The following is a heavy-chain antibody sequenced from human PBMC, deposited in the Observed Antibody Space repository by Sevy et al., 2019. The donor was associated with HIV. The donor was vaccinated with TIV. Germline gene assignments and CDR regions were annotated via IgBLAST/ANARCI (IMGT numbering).Heavy chain of an antibody. Sequence: ASVKVSCKVFGYSLSKLSMHWVRQAPGKGLEWMGSLDPGNGEITYAQTLQGRVTMTEDTSTDTAYMELIGRTSEDTARYYCATVGLGYYSGSSYYQGDWFDPWGQGTLVTVSS. J-gene: IGHJ5*02. D-gene: IGHD2-15*01. CDR1: GYSLSKLS. V-gene: IGHV1-24*01. CDR3: ATVGLGYYSGSSYYQGDWFDP. CDR2: LDPGNGEI.